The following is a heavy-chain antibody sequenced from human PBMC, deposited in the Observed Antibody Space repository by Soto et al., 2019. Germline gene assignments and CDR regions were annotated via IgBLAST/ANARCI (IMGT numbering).Heavy chain of an antibody. V-gene: IGHV3-7*03. CDR2: IKYDGSEK. CDR3: ASSPHKDSRPDY. Sequence: PGGSLRLSCAASGFTFSSYWRSWVRQAPGRGLEWMANIKYDGSEKYYVDSVKGRLTISRDNAKNSLYLQMNSLRAEDTAVYYCASSPHKDSRPDYWGQGTLVTVYS. D-gene: IGHD3-22*01. J-gene: IGHJ4*02. CDR1: GFTFSSYW.